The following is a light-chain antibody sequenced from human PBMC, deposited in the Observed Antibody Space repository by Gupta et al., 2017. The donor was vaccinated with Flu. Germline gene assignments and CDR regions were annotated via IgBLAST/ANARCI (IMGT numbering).Light chain of an antibody. Sequence: DTELTQSPSFLSASAGDRVTITCRASQGISSYLAWYQQKPGKAPKLLIYAASTLQSGVPSRFSGSGSGTEFTLTISSLQPEDFATYYCQQLNSYPYTFGQGTKLEIK. CDR2: AAS. V-gene: IGKV1-9*01. J-gene: IGKJ2*01. CDR3: QQLNSYPYT. CDR1: QGISSY.